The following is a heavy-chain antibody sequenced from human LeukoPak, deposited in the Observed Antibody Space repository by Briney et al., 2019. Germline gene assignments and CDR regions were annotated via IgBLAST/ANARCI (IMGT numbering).Heavy chain of an antibody. J-gene: IGHJ3*02. Sequence: GGSLRLSCAASGFTFSSYGMHWVRQAPGKGLEWVAVIWYDGSNKYYADSVKGRFTISRDNSKDTLYLQMNSLRAEDTAVYYCAREEYYYDSSGYKTSGAFDIWGQGTMVTVSS. CDR1: GFTFSSYG. CDR2: IWYDGSNK. CDR3: AREEYYYDSSGYKTSGAFDI. D-gene: IGHD3-22*01. V-gene: IGHV3-33*01.